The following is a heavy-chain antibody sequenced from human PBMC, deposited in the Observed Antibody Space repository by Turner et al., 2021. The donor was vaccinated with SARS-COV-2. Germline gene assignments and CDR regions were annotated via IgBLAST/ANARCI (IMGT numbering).Heavy chain of an antibody. CDR1: GNTFSTYA. Sequence: QVQLVQSGAEVKKPGSSVKVSCTASGNTFSTYAISWVRQAPGQGVEWVVGIITIFGTANYAQNFQGRVTITADESSSTAYMELSSLRSEDTAVYYCARDFDYCSPIWGSHHYYYGMDVWGQGTTVTVSS. J-gene: IGHJ6*02. D-gene: IGHD3-9*01. CDR3: ARDFDYCSPIWGSHHYYYGMDV. CDR2: IITIFGTA. V-gene: IGHV1-69*01.